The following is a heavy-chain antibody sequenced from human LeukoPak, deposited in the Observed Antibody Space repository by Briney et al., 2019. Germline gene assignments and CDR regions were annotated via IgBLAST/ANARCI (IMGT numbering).Heavy chain of an antibody. CDR2: ISAYNGNT. D-gene: IGHD3-22*01. V-gene: IGHV1-18*04. CDR1: GYTFTGYY. Sequence: ASVKVSCKASGYTFTGYYMHWVRQAPGQGLEWMGWISAYNGNTNYAQKLQGRVTMTTDTSTSTAYMELRSLRSDDTAVYYCARDAHYYDSSGYYYPLFDYWGQGTLVTVSS. J-gene: IGHJ4*02. CDR3: ARDAHYYDSSGYYYPLFDY.